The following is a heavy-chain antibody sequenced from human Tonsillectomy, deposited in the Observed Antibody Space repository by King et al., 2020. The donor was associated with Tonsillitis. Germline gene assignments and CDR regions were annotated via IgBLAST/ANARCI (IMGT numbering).Heavy chain of an antibody. J-gene: IGHJ4*02. Sequence: QLQESGPGLVKPSETLSLTCTVSSGSISSSSYYWGWIRQPPGKGLEWIGSIYYSGSTYYNVSLKSRVTISVDTSKNQFSLKLSSVTAADTAVYYCVVCVAAAGTSYWGQGTLVSGSA. CDR2: IYYSGST. CDR1: SGSISSSSYY. CDR3: VVCVAAAGTSY. D-gene: IGHD6-13*01. V-gene: IGHV4-39*01.